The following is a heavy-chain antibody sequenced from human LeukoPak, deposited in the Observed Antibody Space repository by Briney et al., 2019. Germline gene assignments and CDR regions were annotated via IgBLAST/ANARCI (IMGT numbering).Heavy chain of an antibody. V-gene: IGHV4-59*08. CDR3: AVGYSYGQIDY. CDR2: IYYSGST. CDR1: GGSTSSYY. Sequence: SETLSLTCTVSGGSTSSYYWSWIRQSPGKGLECIGYIYYSGSTNYNPSLKSRVTISVDTSKNQFSLKLSSVTAADTAVYYCAVGYSYGQIDYWGQGTLVTVSS. D-gene: IGHD5-18*01. J-gene: IGHJ4*02.